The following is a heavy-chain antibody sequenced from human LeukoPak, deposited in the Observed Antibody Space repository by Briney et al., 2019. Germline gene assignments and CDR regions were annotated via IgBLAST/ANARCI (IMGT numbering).Heavy chain of an antibody. J-gene: IGHJ4*02. Sequence: ASVKVSCKASGCTFTGYYMHWVRQAPGQGLEWMGWINPNSSGTNYAQKFQGRVTMTRDTSISTAYMGLSRLRSDDTAVYYCARVPRGVAAGYYFDCWGQGILVTVSS. D-gene: IGHD6-13*01. CDR2: INPNSSGT. CDR1: GCTFTGYY. CDR3: ARVPRGVAAGYYFDC. V-gene: IGHV1-2*02.